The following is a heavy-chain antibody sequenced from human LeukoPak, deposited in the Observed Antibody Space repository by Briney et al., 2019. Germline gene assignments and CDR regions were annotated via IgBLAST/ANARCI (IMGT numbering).Heavy chain of an antibody. D-gene: IGHD2-2*01. CDR3: ARDRSCSSTSCHYYYGMDV. Sequence: SETLSLTCTVSGGSISSSSYYWGWIRQPPGKGLEWIGSIYYSGSTYYNPSLKSRVTISVDKSKNQFSLKLSSVTAADTAVYYCARDRSCSSTSCHYYYGMDVWGQGTTVTVSS. CDR1: GGSISSSSYY. CDR2: IYYSGST. V-gene: IGHV4-39*07. J-gene: IGHJ6*02.